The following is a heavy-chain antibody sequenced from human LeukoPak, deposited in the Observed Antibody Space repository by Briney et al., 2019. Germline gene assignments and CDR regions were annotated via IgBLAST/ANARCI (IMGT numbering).Heavy chain of an antibody. V-gene: IGHV3-23*01. CDR1: GFTFSNYA. CDR2: ISGSGGYT. J-gene: IGHJ6*02. D-gene: IGHD5-12*01. Sequence: PGGSLRLSCAASGFTFSNYAMSWVRQAPGKGLEWVSGISGSGGYTYYADSVKGRFTISRDNSKNTLYLQMNSLRAEDTAVYYCAKRGYDSGYYYYGMDVWGQGTTVTVSS. CDR3: AKRGYDSGYYYYGMDV.